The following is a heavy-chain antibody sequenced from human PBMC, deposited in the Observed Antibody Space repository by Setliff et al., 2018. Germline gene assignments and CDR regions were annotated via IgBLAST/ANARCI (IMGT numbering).Heavy chain of an antibody. J-gene: IGHJ4*02. CDR1: GYTFTSYG. D-gene: IGHD1-7*01. V-gene: IGHV1-18*01. Sequence: ASVKVSCKASGYTFTSYGISWVRQAPGQGLEWMGWISAYNGNTNYAQKLQGRVTMTTDTSTSTAYMELKSLRSDDTAVYYCARDPRYNWNYALDYWGQGTLVTVSS. CDR3: ARDPRYNWNYALDY. CDR2: ISAYNGNT.